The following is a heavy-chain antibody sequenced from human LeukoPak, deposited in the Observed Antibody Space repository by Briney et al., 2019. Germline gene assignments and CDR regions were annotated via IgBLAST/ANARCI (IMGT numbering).Heavy chain of an antibody. V-gene: IGHV3-30*18. CDR2: ISYDGSNK. CDR1: GFTFSSYG. J-gene: IGHJ4*02. D-gene: IGHD3-9*01. Sequence: PGGSLRLSCAASGFTFSSYGMHWVRQAPGKGLEWVAVISYDGSNKYYADSVKGRFTISRDNSKNTLYLQMNSLRAEDTAVYYCVKGGGTRVYYDILTGYYSPWFDYWGQGTLVTVSS. CDR3: VKGGGTRVYYDILTGYYSPWFDY.